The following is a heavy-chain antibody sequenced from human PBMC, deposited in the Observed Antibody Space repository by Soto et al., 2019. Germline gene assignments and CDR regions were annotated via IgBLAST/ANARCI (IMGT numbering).Heavy chain of an antibody. CDR2: IYYSGST. CDR1: GGSISSGGYY. Sequence: QVQLQESGPGLVKPSQTLSLTCTVSGGSISSGGYYWSWIRQHPGKGLEWIGYIYYSGSTFYTPTLKGRVTISVDTSKNQFSLNLSYVTAADTAVYYCARKKGYSYGPHSFDYWGQGTLVTVSS. J-gene: IGHJ4*02. D-gene: IGHD5-18*01. V-gene: IGHV4-31*03. CDR3: ARKKGYSYGPHSFDY.